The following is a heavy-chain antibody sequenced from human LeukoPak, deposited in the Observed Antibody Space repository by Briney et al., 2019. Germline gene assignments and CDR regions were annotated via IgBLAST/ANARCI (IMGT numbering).Heavy chain of an antibody. CDR1: GGTFSSYA. J-gene: IGHJ4*02. Sequence: SVKVSCMASGGTFSSYAISWVRQAPGQGLEWMGGIIPIFGTANYAQKFQGRVTITADESTSTAYMELSSLRSEDTAVYYCARAVGATTSFDYWGQGTLVTVSS. CDR3: ARAVGATTSFDY. V-gene: IGHV1-69*13. CDR2: IIPIFGTA. D-gene: IGHD1-26*01.